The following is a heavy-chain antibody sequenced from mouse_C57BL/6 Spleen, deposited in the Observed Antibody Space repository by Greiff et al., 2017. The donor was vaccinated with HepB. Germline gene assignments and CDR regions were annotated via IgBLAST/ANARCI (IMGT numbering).Heavy chain of an antibody. CDR3: ARRVYSEGFAY. CDR1: GYTFTSYW. V-gene: IGHV1-69*01. D-gene: IGHD2-1*01. Sequence: QVQLQQPGAELVMPGASVKLSCKASGYTFTSYWMHWVKQRPGQGLEWIGEIDPSDSYTNYNQKFKGKSTLTVDKSSSTAYMQLSSLTSEDSAVYYCARRVYSEGFAYWGQGTLVTVSA. J-gene: IGHJ3*01. CDR2: IDPSDSYT.